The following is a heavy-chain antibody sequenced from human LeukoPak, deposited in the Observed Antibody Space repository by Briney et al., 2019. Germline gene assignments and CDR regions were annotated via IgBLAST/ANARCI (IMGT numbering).Heavy chain of an antibody. CDR2: ISYSGST. Sequence: SETLSLTCTVSSGTISGYYWSWIRHPPGKGLEWVGYISYSGSTNYNPSLKSRVTISVDTSKNQFSLKLSSVTAADTAIYYCARGGRAGSLFAYWGQGTLVTVSS. V-gene: IGHV4-59*01. CDR1: SGTISGYY. D-gene: IGHD6-19*01. J-gene: IGHJ4*02. CDR3: ARGGRAGSLFAY.